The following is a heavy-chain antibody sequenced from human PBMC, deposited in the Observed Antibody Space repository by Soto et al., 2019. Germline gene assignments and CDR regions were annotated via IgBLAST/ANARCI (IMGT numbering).Heavy chain of an antibody. D-gene: IGHD3-3*01. CDR1: GYSFTSYW. Sequence: GESLKISCKGSGYSFTSYWIGWVRQMPGKGLEWMGIIYPGDSDTRYSPSFQGQVTISADKSISTAYLQWSSLKASDTAMYYCARMVIRTLRFLDWFDPWGQGTLVTVSS. CDR3: ARMVIRTLRFLDWFDP. CDR2: IYPGDSDT. J-gene: IGHJ5*02. V-gene: IGHV5-51*01.